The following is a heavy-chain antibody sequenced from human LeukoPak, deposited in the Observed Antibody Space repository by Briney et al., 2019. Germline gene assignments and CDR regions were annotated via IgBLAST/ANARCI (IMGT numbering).Heavy chain of an antibody. V-gene: IGHV3-74*01. D-gene: IGHD3-10*01. CDR2: INSDGSST. CDR1: GFTFSSYW. CDR3: AVYGSGRNAFDI. Sequence: PGGSLRLSCAASGFTFSSYWMHWVRQAPGKGLVWVSRINSDGSSTSYADSVKGRFTISRDNAKNTLYLQMNSLRAEDTAVYYCAVYGSGRNAFDIWGQGTMVTVSS. J-gene: IGHJ3*02.